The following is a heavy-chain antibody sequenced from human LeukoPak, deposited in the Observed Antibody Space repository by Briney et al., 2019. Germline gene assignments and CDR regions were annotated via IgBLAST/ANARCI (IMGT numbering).Heavy chain of an antibody. J-gene: IGHJ4*02. CDR2: INTSGST. CDR3: ARERYDILTGYYLI. Sequence: SETLSLTCTVSGGSISSYYWSWIRQPAGKGLEWIGRINTSGSTNYNPSLKSRVPMSVDTSKNQFSLKLSSVTAADTAVYYCARERYDILTGYYLIWGQGTLVTVSS. D-gene: IGHD3-9*01. CDR1: GGSISSYY. V-gene: IGHV4-4*07.